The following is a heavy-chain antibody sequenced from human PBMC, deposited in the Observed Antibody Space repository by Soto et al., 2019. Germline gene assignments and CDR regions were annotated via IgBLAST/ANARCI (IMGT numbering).Heavy chain of an antibody. CDR1: GGSISRSSYY. D-gene: IGHD3-10*01. Sequence: PSETLSLTCTVSGGSISRSSYYWGWIRQPPGKGLEWIGSIYYSGSTYYNPSLKSRVTISVDTSKNQFSLKLSSVTAADTAVYYCAREPRYGSGRVTYGMDVWGQGTTVTVSS. J-gene: IGHJ6*02. CDR3: AREPRYGSGRVTYGMDV. CDR2: IYYSGST. V-gene: IGHV4-39*07.